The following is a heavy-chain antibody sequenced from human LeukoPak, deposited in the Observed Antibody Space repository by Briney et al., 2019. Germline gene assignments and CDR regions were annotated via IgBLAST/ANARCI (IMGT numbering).Heavy chain of an antibody. D-gene: IGHD5-18*01. Sequence: PSETLSLTCTVSGGSISSYYWSWIRQPPGKGPECIGYIYYSGRTNYSPSLKSRVTISVDTSKNQFSLKLSSVTAADTAVYYCARGRGYSYVDFDYWGQGTLVTVSS. V-gene: IGHV4-59*01. CDR3: ARGRGYSYVDFDY. CDR2: IYYSGRT. CDR1: GGSISSYY. J-gene: IGHJ4*02.